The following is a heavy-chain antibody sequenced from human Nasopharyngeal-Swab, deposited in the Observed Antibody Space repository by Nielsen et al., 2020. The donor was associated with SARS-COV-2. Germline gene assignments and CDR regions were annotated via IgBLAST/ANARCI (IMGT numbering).Heavy chain of an antibody. CDR3: ARGGAVRSGFDY. CDR2: IYYSGST. D-gene: IGHD3-10*01. Sequence: WIRQPPGKGLEWIGYIYYSGSTYYNPSLKSRVTISVDTSKNQFSLKLSSVTAADTAVYYCARGGAVRSGFDYWGQGTLVTVSS. J-gene: IGHJ4*02. V-gene: IGHV4-31*02.